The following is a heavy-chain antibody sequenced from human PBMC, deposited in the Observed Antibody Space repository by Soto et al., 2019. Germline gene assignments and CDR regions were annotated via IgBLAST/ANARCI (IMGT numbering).Heavy chain of an antibody. V-gene: IGHV3-30-3*01. CDR1: GFTFSSYA. CDR2: ISYDGSNK. Sequence: GGSLRLSCAASGFTFSSYAMHWVRQAPGKGLEWVAVISYDGSNKYYADSVKGRFTISRDNSKNTLYLQMNSLRAEDTAVYYCARRVGSVVVTAAPYYYYGMDVWGQGTTVTVSS. CDR3: ARRVGSVVVTAAPYYYYGMDV. J-gene: IGHJ6*02. D-gene: IGHD2-21*02.